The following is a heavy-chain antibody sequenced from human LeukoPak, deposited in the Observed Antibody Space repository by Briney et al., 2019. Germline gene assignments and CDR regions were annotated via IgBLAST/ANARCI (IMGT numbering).Heavy chain of an antibody. J-gene: IGHJ4*02. CDR2: IYHSGST. D-gene: IGHD6-25*01. CDR3: ARGERLKTHNFDY. CDR1: GGSFTDYY. Sequence: PSETLSLTCAVYGGSFTDYYWSWIRQTPGKGLEWIGEIYHSGSTKYNPSLKSRVTISIDTSKNQFSLRLNSVTAADTAVYYCARGERLKTHNFDYWGQGTLVTVSS. V-gene: IGHV4-34*01.